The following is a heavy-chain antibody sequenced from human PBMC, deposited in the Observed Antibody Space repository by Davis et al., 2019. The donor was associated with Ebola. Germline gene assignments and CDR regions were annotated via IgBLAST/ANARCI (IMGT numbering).Heavy chain of an antibody. J-gene: IGHJ6*02. CDR1: GGSFSGYY. D-gene: IGHD1-7*01. V-gene: IGHV4-34*01. Sequence: MPGGSLRLSCAVYGGSFSGYYWSWIRQPPGKGLEWIGKINHSGSTNYNPSLKSRVTISVDTSKNQFSLKLSSVTAADTAVYYCARERYGTTWDYYYYGMDVWGQGTTVTVSS. CDR2: INHSGST. CDR3: ARERYGTTWDYYYYGMDV.